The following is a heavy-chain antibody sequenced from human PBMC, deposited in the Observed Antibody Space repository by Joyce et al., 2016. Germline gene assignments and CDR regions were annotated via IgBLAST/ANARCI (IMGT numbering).Heavy chain of an antibody. V-gene: IGHV1-69*01. CDR1: RDTFTRYA. J-gene: IGHJ6*02. CDR3: ARQEGRYYYYGMDV. Sequence: QVHLVQSGAGGKKPGSSVKASCKTSRDTFTRYAISWVRQAPGQGLEWMGGIIPSLGTTNYAQKFQGRVTITADESKSTAYMELSSLRSEDTALYYCARQEGRYYYYGMDVWGQGTTITVSS. CDR2: IIPSLGTT.